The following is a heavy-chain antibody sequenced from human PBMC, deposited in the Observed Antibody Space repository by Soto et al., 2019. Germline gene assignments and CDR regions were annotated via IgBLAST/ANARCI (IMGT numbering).Heavy chain of an antibody. CDR2: IYHSGST. J-gene: IGHJ5*02. Sequence: PSEPLSLTCAVSGGSISSGGYSWSWIRQPPGKGLEWIGYIYHSGSTYYNPSLKSRVTISVDRSKNQFSPKLSSVTAADTAVYYCARERHNWFDPWGQGTLVTVSS. CDR3: ARERHNWFDP. CDR1: GGSISSGGYS. V-gene: IGHV4-30-2*01.